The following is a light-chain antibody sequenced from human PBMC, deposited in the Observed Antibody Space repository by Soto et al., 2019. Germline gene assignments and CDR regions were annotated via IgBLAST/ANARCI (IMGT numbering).Light chain of an antibody. CDR1: SSDVGSYNL. CDR2: EVS. Sequence: QSVLTQPASVSGSPGQSIAFSCTGTSSDVGSYNLVSWYQHHPGKAPKLIISEVSKRPSGVSDRCSGSKSGNTAFLTIAGLQAEYEADYYCCSYAGISTWVFGGGTKLTVL. V-gene: IGLV2-23*02. CDR3: CSYAGISTWV. J-gene: IGLJ3*02.